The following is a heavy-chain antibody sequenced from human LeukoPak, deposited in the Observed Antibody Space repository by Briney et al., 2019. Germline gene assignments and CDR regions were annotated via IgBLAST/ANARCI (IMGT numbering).Heavy chain of an antibody. CDR3: ARENRGPYYYDSSGSTRGAFDI. D-gene: IGHD3-22*01. CDR1: GYTFTGYY. Sequence: ASVKVSCKASGYTFTGYYMHWVRQAPGQGLEWMGWINPNSGGTNYAQKFQGWVTMTRDTSISTAYMELSRLRSDDTAVYYCARENRGPYYYDSSGSTRGAFDIWGQGTMVTVSS. V-gene: IGHV1-2*04. J-gene: IGHJ3*02. CDR2: INPNSGGT.